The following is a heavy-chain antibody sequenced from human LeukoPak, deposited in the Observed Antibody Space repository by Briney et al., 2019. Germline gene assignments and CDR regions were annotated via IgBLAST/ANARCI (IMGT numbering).Heavy chain of an antibody. D-gene: IGHD5-12*01. Sequence: ASVKVSCKASGYTFTSCGISWVRQAPGQGLEWMGWISAYNGNTNYAQKLQGRVTMTTDTSTSTAYMELRSLRSDDTAVYYCARPQVGQGGSGYLYYYYYMDVWGKGTTVTVSS. J-gene: IGHJ6*03. CDR2: ISAYNGNT. V-gene: IGHV1-18*01. CDR1: GYTFTSCG. CDR3: ARPQVGQGGSGYLYYYYYMDV.